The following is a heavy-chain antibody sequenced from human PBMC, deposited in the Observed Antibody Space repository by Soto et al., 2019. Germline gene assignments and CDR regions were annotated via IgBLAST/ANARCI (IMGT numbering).Heavy chain of an antibody. CDR2: IYWDDDK. CDR3: AHRPEPGIAARGWFDP. D-gene: IGHD6-6*01. V-gene: IGHV2-5*02. CDR1: GFSLSTSGVG. Sequence: SGPTLVNPTQTLTLTCTFSGFSLSTSGVGVGWIRQPPGKALEWLALIYWDDDKRYSPSLKSRLTITKDTSKNQVVLTMTNMDPVDTATYYCAHRPEPGIAARGWFDPWGQGTLVTVSS. J-gene: IGHJ5*02.